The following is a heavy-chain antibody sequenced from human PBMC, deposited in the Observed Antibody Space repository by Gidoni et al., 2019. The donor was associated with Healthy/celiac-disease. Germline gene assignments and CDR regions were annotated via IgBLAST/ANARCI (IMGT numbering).Heavy chain of an antibody. CDR1: GFTFGDYA. J-gene: IGHJ6*02. D-gene: IGHD3-9*01. Sequence: TASGFTFGDYAMSWFRQAPGKGLEWVGFIRSKAYGGTTEYAASVKGRFTISRDDSKSIAYLQMNSLKTEDTAVYYCTRDRLPGERYFDWSNYYYYYGMDVWGQGTTVTVSS. CDR3: TRDRLPGERYFDWSNYYYYYGMDV. CDR2: IRSKAYGGTT. V-gene: IGHV3-49*03.